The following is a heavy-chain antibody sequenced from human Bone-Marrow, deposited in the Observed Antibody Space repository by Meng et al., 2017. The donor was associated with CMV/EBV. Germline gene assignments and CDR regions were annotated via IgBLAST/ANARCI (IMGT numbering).Heavy chain of an antibody. CDR3: ARELRYFDWYIKVGFDY. Sequence: GGSFSGYYWRWIRQPPGKGLEWIGEINHSGSTNYNPSLKSRVTISVDTSKNQFSLKLSSVTAADTAVYYCARELRYFDWYIKVGFDYWGQGTLVTVSS. V-gene: IGHV4-34*01. D-gene: IGHD3-9*01. CDR2: INHSGST. J-gene: IGHJ4*02. CDR1: GGSFSGYY.